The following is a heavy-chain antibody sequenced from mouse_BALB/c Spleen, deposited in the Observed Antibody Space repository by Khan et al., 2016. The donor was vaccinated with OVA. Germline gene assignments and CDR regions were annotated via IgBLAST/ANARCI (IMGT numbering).Heavy chain of an antibody. CDR1: GYSFTNYY. Sequence: VQLQQSGPDLVKPGASVKMSCKASGYSFTNYYVNWVKQSHGKSLECIGRVNPNTGNTNYNQNFKGKAILIVDTSSSTAYMELRGLTSEDSAVYYCARGYDFFAYWGQGTLVTVSA. J-gene: IGHJ3*01. CDR2: VNPNTGNT. CDR3: ARGYDFFAY. V-gene: IGHV1-26*01. D-gene: IGHD2-14*01.